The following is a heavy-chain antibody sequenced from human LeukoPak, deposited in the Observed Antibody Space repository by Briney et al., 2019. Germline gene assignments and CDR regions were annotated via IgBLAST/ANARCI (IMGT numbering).Heavy chain of an antibody. CDR1: GGSFSGYY. CDR2: INHSGST. J-gene: IGHJ2*01. Sequence: KPSETLSLTCAVYGGSFSGYYWSWIRQPPGKGLEWIGEINHSGSTNYNPSLKSRVTISVDTSKNQFSLKLSSVTAADTAVYYCARKPGDWYFDLWGRGTLVTVSS. CDR3: ARKPGDWYFDL. V-gene: IGHV4-34*01. D-gene: IGHD7-27*01.